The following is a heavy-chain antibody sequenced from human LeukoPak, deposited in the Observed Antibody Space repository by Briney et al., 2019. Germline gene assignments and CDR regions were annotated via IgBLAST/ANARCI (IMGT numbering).Heavy chain of an antibody. D-gene: IGHD6-19*01. CDR3: ARETSLVGYSGGLGFNY. Sequence: SETLSLTCTVSGSSISYWYWSWIRQPPGKGLEWIGNIYGSGRPNYNPSLTSRVTISVDTSKNQFSLKLTSVTAADTAVYYCARETSLVGYSGGLGFNYWGQGILVTVSS. J-gene: IGHJ4*02. V-gene: IGHV4-59*01. CDR1: GSSISYWY. CDR2: IYGSGRP.